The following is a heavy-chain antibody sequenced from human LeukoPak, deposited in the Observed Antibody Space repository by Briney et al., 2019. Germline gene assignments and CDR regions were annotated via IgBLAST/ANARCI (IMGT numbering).Heavy chain of an antibody. CDR2: IKSKTDGGTT. Sequence: GGSLRLSCAASGFTFSNAWMSWVRQAPGKGLEWAGRIKSKTDGGTTDYAAPVKGRFTISRDDSKNTLYLQMNSLKTEDTAVYYCARRAGGYSHPYDYWGQGILVTVSS. CDR1: GFTFSNAW. V-gene: IGHV3-15*01. CDR3: ARRAGGYSHPYDY. D-gene: IGHD4-23*01. J-gene: IGHJ4*02.